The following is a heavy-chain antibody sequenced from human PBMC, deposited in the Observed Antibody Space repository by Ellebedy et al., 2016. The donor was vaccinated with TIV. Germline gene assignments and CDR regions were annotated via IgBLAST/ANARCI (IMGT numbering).Heavy chain of an antibody. CDR3: VTVPGTGWFDP. D-gene: IGHD6-19*01. CDR2: IFHSGNS. Sequence: MPGGSLRLSCSVSGGPVSTDNYFWGWIRQSPAKGLEWIGSIFHSGNSYYNPSLKSRVTIFVDTSKNQFSLKLRSVTAADTAVYFCVTVPGTGWFDPWGQGTLVTVSS. CDR1: GGPVSTDNYF. J-gene: IGHJ5*02. V-gene: IGHV4-39*01.